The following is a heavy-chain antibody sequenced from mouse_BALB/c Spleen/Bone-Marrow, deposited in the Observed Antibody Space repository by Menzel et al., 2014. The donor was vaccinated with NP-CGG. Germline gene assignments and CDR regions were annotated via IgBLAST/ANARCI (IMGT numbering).Heavy chain of an antibody. CDR2: IWSGGTT. V-gene: IGHV2-2*02. Sequence: QVQLQQSGPGLVQPSQSLSITCTVSGFSLTSYGVHWVRQSPGKGLEWLGVIWSGGTTDYNAPFISRLSISKDNSKSQVFFKMNSLQANDTAIYYCARNPIRRNAMDYWCQGTSVTVSS. J-gene: IGHJ4*01. CDR1: GFSLTSYG. D-gene: IGHD2-12*01. CDR3: ARNPIRRNAMDY.